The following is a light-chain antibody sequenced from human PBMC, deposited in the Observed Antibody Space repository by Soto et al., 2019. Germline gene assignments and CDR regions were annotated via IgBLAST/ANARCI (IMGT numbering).Light chain of an antibody. V-gene: IGKV1-39*01. CDR3: QQRNNWPIT. CDR1: QTVDNY. Sequence: DIQMTQSPSSLSASVGDRVTISCRTSQTVDNYLNWYQQKPGKAPQLLISAASTLQSGVPSRFSGSGSGTDFTLTISSLEPEDFAVYYCQQRNNWPITFGQGTRLEIK. CDR2: AAS. J-gene: IGKJ5*01.